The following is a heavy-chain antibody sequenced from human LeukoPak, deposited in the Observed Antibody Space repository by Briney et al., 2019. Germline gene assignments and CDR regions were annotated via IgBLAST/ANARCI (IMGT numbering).Heavy chain of an antibody. CDR2: IYHSGST. Sequence: SETLSLTCTVSGYSISSGYYWGWIRQPPGKGLEWIGSIYHSGSTYYNPSLKSRVTISVDTSKNQFSLKLSSVTAADTAVYYCAGFTGIVGEPRGAFDIWGQGTMVTVSS. D-gene: IGHD1-26*01. CDR1: GYSISSGYY. V-gene: IGHV4-38-2*02. J-gene: IGHJ3*02. CDR3: AGFTGIVGEPRGAFDI.